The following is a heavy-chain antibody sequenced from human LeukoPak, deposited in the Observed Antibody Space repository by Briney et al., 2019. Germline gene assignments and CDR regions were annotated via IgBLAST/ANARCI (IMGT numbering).Heavy chain of an antibody. Sequence: SETLSLTCTVSGGSISSSSYYWGWIRQPPGKGLEWIGSIYYSGSTYYNPSLKSRVTISVDTSKNQFSLKLSSVTAADTAVYYCARHGYSDYKFDPWGQGTLVTASS. CDR2: IYYSGST. CDR1: GGSISSSSYY. V-gene: IGHV4-39*01. D-gene: IGHD5-12*01. J-gene: IGHJ5*02. CDR3: ARHGYSDYKFDP.